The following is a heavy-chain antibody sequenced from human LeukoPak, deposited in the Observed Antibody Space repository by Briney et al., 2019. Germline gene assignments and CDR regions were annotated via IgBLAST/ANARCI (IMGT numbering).Heavy chain of an antibody. V-gene: IGHV3-23*01. CDR2: ISGSGGST. D-gene: IGHD1-14*01. CDR3: ARAVGNRRGQPHDY. Sequence: GGSLRLSCAASGFTFSSYAMSWVRQAPGKGLEWVSAISGSGGSTYYADSVKGRFTISRDNSKNTLCLQMNSLRAEDTAVYYCARAVGNRRGQPHDYWGQGTLVTVSS. J-gene: IGHJ4*02. CDR1: GFTFSSYA.